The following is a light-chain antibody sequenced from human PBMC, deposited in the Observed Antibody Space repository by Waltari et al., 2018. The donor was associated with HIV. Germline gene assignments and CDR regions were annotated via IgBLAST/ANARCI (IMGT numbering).Light chain of an antibody. CDR1: SSDVGTYDL. J-gene: IGLJ3*02. V-gene: IGLV2-23*02. CDR3: CSYGGINNWM. CDR2: DVN. Sequence: QSALTQPASVSGSPGQSITISCTGTSSDVGTYDLVSWYQQHPGKVPKLLMFDVNRRPSGVSTRFSGSKSGNTASLTISVIQADDEADYYCCSYGGINNWMFGGGTRLTVL.